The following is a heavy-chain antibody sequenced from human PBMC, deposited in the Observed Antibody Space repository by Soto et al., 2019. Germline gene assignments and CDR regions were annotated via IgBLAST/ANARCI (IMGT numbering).Heavy chain of an antibody. V-gene: IGHV4-34*01. J-gene: IGHJ6*02. D-gene: IGHD1-1*01. CDR1: GGSFSGYY. CDR3: ARGISVGWKGYYYYGMDV. CDR2: INHSGST. Sequence: SETLSLTCAVYGGSFSGYYWSWIRQPPGKGLEWIGEINHSGSTNYNPSLKSRVTISVDTSKNQFSLKLSSVTAADTAVYYCARGISVGWKGYYYYGMDVWGQGTTVTVSS.